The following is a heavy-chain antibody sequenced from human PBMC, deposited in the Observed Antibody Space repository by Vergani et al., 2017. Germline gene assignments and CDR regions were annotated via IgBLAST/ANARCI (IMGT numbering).Heavy chain of an antibody. CDR3: TTELSVPDAFDI. J-gene: IGHJ3*02. D-gene: IGHD2-8*01. CDR2: IISKTDGGTT. CDR1: GFTFSNAW. Sequence: EVQLVESGGGLVKPGGSLRLSCAASGFTFSNAWMSWVRQAPGKGLEWVGRIISKTDGGTTDYAAPVKGRFTISRDDSKNTLYLQMNSLKTEDTAVYYCTTELSVPDAFDIWGQGTMVTVSS. V-gene: IGHV3-15*01.